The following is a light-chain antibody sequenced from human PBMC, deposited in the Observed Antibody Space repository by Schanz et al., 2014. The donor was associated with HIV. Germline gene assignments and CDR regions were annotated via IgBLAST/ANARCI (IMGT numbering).Light chain of an antibody. CDR3: QLRSNWPPELT. J-gene: IGKJ4*01. CDR2: DAS. Sequence: EIVMTQSPVTLSVSPGERATLSCRASQSVSRNLAWYQQKSGQAPRLLIFDASARASAIPVRFSGSGSGTQFTLTISSLQSEDFAVYYCQLRSNWPPELTFGGGTRVEIK. V-gene: IGKV3-15*01. CDR1: QSVSRN.